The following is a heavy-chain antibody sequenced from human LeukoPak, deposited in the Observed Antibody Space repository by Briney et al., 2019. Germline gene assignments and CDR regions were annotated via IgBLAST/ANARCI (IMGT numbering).Heavy chain of an antibody. CDR3: ASGEYYYDSSGYIFDY. CDR2: VSSSGSTI. V-gene: IGHV3-48*03. D-gene: IGHD3-22*01. Sequence: GGSLRLSCAASGFTFSNYEMNWVRQAPGKGLELVSYVSSSGSTIYYADSVKGRFTISRDNAKNSLYLQMNSLRAEDTAVYYCASGEYYYDSSGYIFDYWGQGTLVTVSS. CDR1: GFTFSNYE. J-gene: IGHJ4*02.